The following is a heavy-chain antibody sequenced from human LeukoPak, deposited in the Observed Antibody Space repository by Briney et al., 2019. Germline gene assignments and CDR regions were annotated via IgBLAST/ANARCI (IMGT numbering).Heavy chain of an antibody. V-gene: IGHV3-64*01. J-gene: IGHJ2*01. Sequence: GGSLRLSCAASGFTFSSYAMHWVRQAPGKGLEYVSAISSNGNITYYANSLKGRFTVSRDNSKNTLSLQMGSLRPEDMAVYYCARGDQLVTHWYFGLWGRGTLVTVSS. CDR2: ISSNGNIT. CDR1: GFTFSSYA. CDR3: ARGDQLVTHWYFGL. D-gene: IGHD2-21*02.